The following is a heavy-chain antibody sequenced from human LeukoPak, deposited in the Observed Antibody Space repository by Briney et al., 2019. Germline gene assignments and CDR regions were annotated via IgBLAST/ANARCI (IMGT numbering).Heavy chain of an antibody. CDR2: IIPIFETA. CDR1: GGTFSSYA. V-gene: IGHV1-69*01. CDR3: ARAELSSPVPLNFDY. D-gene: IGHD1-14*01. Sequence: SVKVSCKASGGTFSSYAISWVRQAPGQGLEWMGGIIPIFETANYAQKFQGRVTITADEFTSTAYMELNSLRSEDTAVYYCARAELSSPVPLNFDYWGQGTLDTVSS. J-gene: IGHJ4*02.